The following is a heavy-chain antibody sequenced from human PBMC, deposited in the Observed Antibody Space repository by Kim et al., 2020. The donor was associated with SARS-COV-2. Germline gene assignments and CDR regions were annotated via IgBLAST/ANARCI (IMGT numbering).Heavy chain of an antibody. D-gene: IGHD4-4*01. CDR3: ARWAGYSNSYYYYYGMDV. Sequence: KSLVTISVDTSKNQFSLKLSSVTAADTAVYYCARWAGYSNSYYYYYGMDVWGQGTTVTVSS. J-gene: IGHJ6*02. V-gene: IGHV4-34*01.